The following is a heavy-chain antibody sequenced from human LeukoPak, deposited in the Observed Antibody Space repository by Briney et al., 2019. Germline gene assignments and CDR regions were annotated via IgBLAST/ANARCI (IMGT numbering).Heavy chain of an antibody. CDR3: AKAYTSGSYFIDDAFDI. Sequence: GGSLRLSCAASGFTFSSYSMNWVRQAPGKGLEWVSAISGSGLSTYYADSVKGRFSISRDNSKNTLYLQMNSLRAEDTAVYYCAKAYTSGSYFIDDAFDIWGQGTMVTASS. J-gene: IGHJ3*02. V-gene: IGHV3-23*01. CDR1: GFTFSSYS. D-gene: IGHD3-10*01. CDR2: ISGSGLST.